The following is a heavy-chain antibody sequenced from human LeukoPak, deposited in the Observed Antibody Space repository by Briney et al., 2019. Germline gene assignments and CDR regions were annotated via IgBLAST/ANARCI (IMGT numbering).Heavy chain of an antibody. CDR2: IYYSGST. Sequence: SETLSLSCAVSGYSISSGYYCTWIRPPPGRGLEGFEYIYYSGSTNYNHSLKSRVTISVDTSKNQFSLKLSSVTAADTAVYYCARGPAISLDTGYFEYWGQGTLVTVAS. J-gene: IGHJ4*02. V-gene: IGHV4-61*01. D-gene: IGHD5-18*01. CDR1: GYSISSGYY. CDR3: ARGPAISLDTGYFEY.